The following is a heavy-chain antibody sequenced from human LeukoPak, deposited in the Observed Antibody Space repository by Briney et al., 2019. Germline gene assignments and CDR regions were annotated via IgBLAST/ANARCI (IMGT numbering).Heavy chain of an antibody. J-gene: IGHJ5*02. CDR2: INWNGGST. V-gene: IGHV3-20*04. CDR1: GFTFDDYG. CDR3: ARDQLRFLERLIGFDP. D-gene: IGHD3-3*01. Sequence: GGSLRLSCAASGFTFDDYGMSWVRQAPGKGLEWVSGINWNGGSTGYADSVKGRFTISRDNAKNSLYLQMNSLRAEDTALYYCARDQLRFLERLIGFDPWGQGTLVTVSS.